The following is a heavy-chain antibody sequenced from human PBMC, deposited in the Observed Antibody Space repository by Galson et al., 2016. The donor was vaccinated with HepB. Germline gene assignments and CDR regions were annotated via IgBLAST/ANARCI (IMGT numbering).Heavy chain of an antibody. J-gene: IGHJ4*02. CDR3: ARWNGGYDE. V-gene: IGHV1-18*01. D-gene: IGHD5-12*01. CDR2: ISPYNGKT. CDR1: GYTFSSHG. Sequence: SVKVSCKASGYTFSSHGISWVRQAPGQRLEWMGWISPYNGKTKYAQNLQGRVTMTTHTSTSTAYMELRSLRSDDTAVYYCARWNGGYDEWGQGALVTVSS.